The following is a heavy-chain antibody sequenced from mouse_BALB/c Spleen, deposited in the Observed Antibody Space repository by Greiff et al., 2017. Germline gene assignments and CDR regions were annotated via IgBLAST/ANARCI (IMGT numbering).Heavy chain of an antibody. D-gene: IGHD3-1*01. J-gene: IGHJ4*01. V-gene: IGHV1-7*01. CDR2: INPSTGYT. CDR1: GYTFTSYW. Sequence: VQLQQSGAELAKPGASVKMSCKASGYTFTSYWMHWVQQRPGQGLEWIGYINPSTGYTEYNQKFKDKATLTADKSSSTAYMQLSSLTSEDSAVYYCAREVQLGLRYYAMDYWGQGTSVTVSS. CDR3: AREVQLGLRYYAMDY.